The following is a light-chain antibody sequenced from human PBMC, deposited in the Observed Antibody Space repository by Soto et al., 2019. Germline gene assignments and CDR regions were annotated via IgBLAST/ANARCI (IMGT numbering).Light chain of an antibody. CDR1: QSVGTT. V-gene: IGKV3-15*01. CDR2: GAF. Sequence: DIVMTQSPATLSVSPWEGATLSCRASQSVGTTLAWYQQKPGQAPRLLIYGAFTRVTGIPARFSGSGSGTDFTLTISSLEPEDFAVYYCQQRSSGPPITFGQGTRLEVK. CDR3: QQRSSGPPIT. J-gene: IGKJ5*01.